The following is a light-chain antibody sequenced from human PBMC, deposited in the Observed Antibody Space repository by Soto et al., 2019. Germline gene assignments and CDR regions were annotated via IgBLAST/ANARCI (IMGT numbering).Light chain of an antibody. CDR1: QSVSTSY. J-gene: IGKJ4*01. CDR2: GAS. CDR3: QQYGSVPLT. Sequence: EIVLTQSPGTLSLSPGERATLSCRASQSVSTSYLAWYQQKPGQAPRLLIYGASSRATGIPHRFSGSGSGADVTLTISRLQPEDFAVYYCQQYGSVPLTFGGGTTVEIK. V-gene: IGKV3-20*01.